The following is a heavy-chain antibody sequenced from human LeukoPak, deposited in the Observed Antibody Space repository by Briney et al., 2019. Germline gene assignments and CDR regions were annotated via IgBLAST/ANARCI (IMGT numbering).Heavy chain of an antibody. V-gene: IGHV4-59*01. CDR3: ARGLLGSWYHY. CDR1: GGSISSYY. Sequence: SETLSLTCTVSGGSISSYYWSWIRQPPGKGLEWIGYIYYSGSTNYNPSLKSRVTISVDTSKNQFSLKLSSVTAADTAVYYCARGLLGSWYHYWGQGTLVTVSS. D-gene: IGHD6-13*01. J-gene: IGHJ4*02. CDR2: IYYSGST.